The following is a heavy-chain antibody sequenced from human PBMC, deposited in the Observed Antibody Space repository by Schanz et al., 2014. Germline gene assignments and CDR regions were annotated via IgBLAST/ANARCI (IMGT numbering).Heavy chain of an antibody. V-gene: IGHV4-61*02. CDR3: ARQFYDILTGYWFPYYFDY. D-gene: IGHD3-9*01. CDR1: GGSIRSGTYY. CDR2: VFPNGIT. J-gene: IGHJ4*02. Sequence: QVQLQESGPGLVKPSQTLSLTCTVSGGSIRSGTYYWSWIRQPAGKALEWVGRVFPNGITNYNPSLKSRVPISLYTSKNQFSLKLSSVTAADTAVYYCARQFYDILTGYWFPYYFDYWGQGTLVTVSS.